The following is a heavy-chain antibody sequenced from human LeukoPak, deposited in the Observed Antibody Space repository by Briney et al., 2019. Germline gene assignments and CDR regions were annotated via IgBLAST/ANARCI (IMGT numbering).Heavy chain of an antibody. CDR1: GGSFSGYH. V-gene: IGHV4-34*01. D-gene: IGHD6-19*01. Sequence: SETLSLTCAVYGGSFSGYHWSWLRQPPGKGLEWIGEINHSGSTNYNPSLTSRVTISVDTSKNQFSLKLSSVTAADTAVYYCARGWYSSGWLHKPRLFDYWGQGTLVTVSS. CDR2: INHSGST. J-gene: IGHJ4*02. CDR3: ARGWYSSGWLHKPRLFDY.